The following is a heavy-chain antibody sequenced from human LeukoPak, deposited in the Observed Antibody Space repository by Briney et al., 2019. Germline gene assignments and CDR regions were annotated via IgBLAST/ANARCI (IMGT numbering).Heavy chain of an antibody. Sequence: GGSLRLSCAASGFAFDDYAMHWVRQAPGKGLEWVSLIYWDGGSTYYADSVRGRFTISRDNSKNSLYLQMDSLRIEDTALYYCARSPSAFPYYFDYWGQGTLVTVSS. J-gene: IGHJ4*02. D-gene: IGHD2/OR15-2a*01. V-gene: IGHV3-43D*03. CDR2: IYWDGGST. CDR3: ARSPSAFPYYFDY. CDR1: GFAFDDYA.